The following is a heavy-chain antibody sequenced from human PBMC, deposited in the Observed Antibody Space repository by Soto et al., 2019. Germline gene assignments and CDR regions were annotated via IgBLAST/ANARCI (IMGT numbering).Heavy chain of an antibody. CDR3: AKATATGGGAFDI. V-gene: IGHV3-23*01. J-gene: IGHJ3*02. CDR2: ILVGGST. CDR1: GFTCSSYD. Sequence: GGSLRLSCAASGFTCSSYDMSWVRQAPGKGLEWVSTILVGGSTHYPDSVKGRFTISRDNSKNTVFLQMNSLTPGDTAVYYCAKATATGGGAFDIWGQGTVVTVSS. D-gene: IGHD2-8*02.